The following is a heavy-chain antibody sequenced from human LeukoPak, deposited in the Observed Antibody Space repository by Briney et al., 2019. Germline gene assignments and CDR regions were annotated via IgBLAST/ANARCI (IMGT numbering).Heavy chain of an antibody. CDR3: AKGRFDY. J-gene: IGHJ4*02. Sequence: LILSCSTSGFTFVYYPRDSGPQAPGRVLEWVSGISWNSGSIGYADSVKGRFTISRDNAKNSLYLQMDSLRAEDTALYYCAKGRFDYWGQGTLVTVSS. CDR2: ISWNSGSI. V-gene: IGHV3-9*01. CDR1: GFTFVYYP.